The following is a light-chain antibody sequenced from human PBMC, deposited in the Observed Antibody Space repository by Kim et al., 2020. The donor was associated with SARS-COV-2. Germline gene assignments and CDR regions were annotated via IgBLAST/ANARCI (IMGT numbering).Light chain of an antibody. CDR1: QSVSRW. Sequence: EIQMTQSPSTLSASVGDRVTLTCRASQSVSRWLAWYQQKPGKAPKLLIYDGSNLQSGVPSRFSGSGSGTEFTLTISSLQPDDCAIYYCQHRQTFGQGTKVDIK. V-gene: IGKV1-5*01. CDR3: QHRQT. CDR2: DGS. J-gene: IGKJ1*01.